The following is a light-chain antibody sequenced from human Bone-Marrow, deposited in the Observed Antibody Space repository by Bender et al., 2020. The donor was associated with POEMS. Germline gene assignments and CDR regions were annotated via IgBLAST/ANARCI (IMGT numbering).Light chain of an antibody. CDR1: GSDVGGYDF. Sequence: QSVLTQPPSVSGSPGQSITISCTGTGSDVGGYDFVSWYLHHPGKAPKLLIYDVSNRPSGVSNRFSGSKSGNTASLTVSGLQAEDEADYYCCSYAGNRPLVFGGGTKLTVL. CDR3: CSYAGNRPLV. CDR2: DVS. J-gene: IGLJ3*02. V-gene: IGLV2-23*02.